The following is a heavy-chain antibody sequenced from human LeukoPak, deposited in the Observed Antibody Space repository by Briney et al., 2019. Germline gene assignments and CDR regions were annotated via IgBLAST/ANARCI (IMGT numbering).Heavy chain of an antibody. J-gene: IGHJ4*02. Sequence: GGSLRLSCAASGFTFSSYAMLWVRQAPGKGLEWVAVISYDGSNKYYADSVKGRFTISRDNSKNTLYLQMNSLRAEDTAVYYCAREKRDGYNSGFDYWGQGTLVTVSS. D-gene: IGHD5-24*01. CDR1: GFTFSSYA. CDR3: AREKRDGYNSGFDY. CDR2: ISYDGSNK. V-gene: IGHV3-30*01.